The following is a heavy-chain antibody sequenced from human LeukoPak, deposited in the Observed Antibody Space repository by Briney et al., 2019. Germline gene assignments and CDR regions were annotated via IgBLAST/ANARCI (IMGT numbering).Heavy chain of an antibody. CDR2: IYPGDSDT. Sequence: GESLKISCKGSGYSFTTYWIDWVRQMPGKGLEWMGIIYPGDSDTRYSPSFQGQITISVDKSINTAYLQWSSLKASDTAMYYCARRENYCSGGSCYSEAFDVWGQGTMVTVSS. CDR1: GYSFTTYW. V-gene: IGHV5-51*01. D-gene: IGHD2-15*01. J-gene: IGHJ3*01. CDR3: ARRENYCSGGSCYSEAFDV.